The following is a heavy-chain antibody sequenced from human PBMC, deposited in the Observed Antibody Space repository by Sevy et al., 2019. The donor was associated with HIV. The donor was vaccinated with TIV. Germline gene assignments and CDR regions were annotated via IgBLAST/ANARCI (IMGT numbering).Heavy chain of an antibody. CDR3: SKDLAGPGRRYFDY. CDR2: IRYDGSDK. Sequence: GGSLRLSCTASGFTFSNFGMYWVRQVPGRGLEWVTFIRYDGSDKYYAASVKGRFTISRDDSKNTLYLQMDSLRPEDTAIYYCSKDLAGPGRRYFDYWGQGTLVTVSS. CDR1: GFTFSNFG. D-gene: IGHD6-13*01. V-gene: IGHV3-30*02. J-gene: IGHJ4*02.